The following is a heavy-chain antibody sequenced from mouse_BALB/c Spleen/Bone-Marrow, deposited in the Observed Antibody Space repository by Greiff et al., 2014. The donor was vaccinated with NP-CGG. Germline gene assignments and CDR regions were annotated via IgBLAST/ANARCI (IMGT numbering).Heavy chain of an antibody. CDR3: ARPRGYRAYYAMDY. V-gene: IGHV1-7*01. CDR1: GYTFTSYW. J-gene: IGHJ4*01. CDR2: INPSTGYT. D-gene: IGHD3-1*01. Sequence: VKLQESGAELAKPGASVKMSCKASGYTFTSYWMHWVKQRPGQGLEWIGYINPSTGYTEYNQKFKDKATLTADKSSSTAYMQLSSLTSEDSAVCYCARPRGYRAYYAMDYWGQGTSVTVSS.